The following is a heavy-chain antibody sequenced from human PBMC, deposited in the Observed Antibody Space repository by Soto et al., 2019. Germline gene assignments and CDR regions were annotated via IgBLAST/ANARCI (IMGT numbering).Heavy chain of an antibody. V-gene: IGHV1-69*13. Sequence: SVKVSCKASGGTFSSYAISWARQAPGQGLEWMGGIIPIFGTANYAQKFQGRVTITADESTSTAYMELSSLRSEDTAVYYCARDWNLGLYYFDYWGQGTLVTVSS. CDR1: GGTFSSYA. D-gene: IGHD1-7*01. CDR3: ARDWNLGLYYFDY. CDR2: IIPIFGTA. J-gene: IGHJ4*02.